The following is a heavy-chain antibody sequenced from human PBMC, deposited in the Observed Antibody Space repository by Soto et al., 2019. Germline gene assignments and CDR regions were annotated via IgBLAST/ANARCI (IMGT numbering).Heavy chain of an antibody. Sequence: QVQLQESGPGLVKPSETLSLTCTVSGGSISSYYWSWIRQPPGKGLEWIGYIYYSGSTNYNPSLKRRVTISVDTSKNQFSLKLSSVTAADTAVYYCARVVGYSYGSYFDYWGQGTLVTVSS. CDR3: ARVVGYSYGSYFDY. CDR1: GGSISSYY. J-gene: IGHJ4*02. V-gene: IGHV4-59*01. D-gene: IGHD5-18*01. CDR2: IYYSGST.